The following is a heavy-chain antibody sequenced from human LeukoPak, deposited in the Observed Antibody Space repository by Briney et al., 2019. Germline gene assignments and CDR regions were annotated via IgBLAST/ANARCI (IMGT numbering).Heavy chain of an antibody. J-gene: IGHJ3*02. Sequence: SETLSLTCTVSNYSISSGYYWGWIRQPPGKGLEWIGTIYHSGTTYYNPPLKSRVTISVDTSKNQFSLKLSSVTAADTAVYYCAREDPLAFDIWGQGTMVTVSS. CDR1: NYSISSGYY. CDR3: AREDPLAFDI. CDR2: IYHSGTT. V-gene: IGHV4-38-2*02.